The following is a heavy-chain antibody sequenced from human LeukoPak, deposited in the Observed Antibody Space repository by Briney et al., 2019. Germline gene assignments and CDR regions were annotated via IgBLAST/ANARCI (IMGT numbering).Heavy chain of an antibody. J-gene: IGHJ4*02. CDR2: VSYTGNT. Sequence: PSETLSLTCTVSGGSMRNRYWNWIRQSPGKGLEWIGYVSYTGNTNYNPSLKSRVTISLDTSKNQFSLKLSSVTAADTAVYYCARTRYYYNSRSYGAPYYFDYWGQGTLVTVSS. CDR1: GGSMRNRY. CDR3: ARTRYYYNSRSYGAPYYFDY. D-gene: IGHD3-10*01. V-gene: IGHV4-59*08.